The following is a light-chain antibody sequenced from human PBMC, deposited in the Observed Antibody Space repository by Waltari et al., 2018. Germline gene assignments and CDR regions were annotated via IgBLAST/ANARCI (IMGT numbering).Light chain of an antibody. CDR1: AFTKQY. Sequence: SYELTQPPSLSVFPGQTARLSCSGDAFTKQYGFLYQQRPGQAPVLVIYKDSERPSGTPERFSGSRSGTTVTLTISGVQAEDEGDYYCLSADSTSTYGVFGGGTKVTVL. CDR2: KDS. CDR3: LSADSTSTYGV. V-gene: IGLV3-25*03. J-gene: IGLJ3*02.